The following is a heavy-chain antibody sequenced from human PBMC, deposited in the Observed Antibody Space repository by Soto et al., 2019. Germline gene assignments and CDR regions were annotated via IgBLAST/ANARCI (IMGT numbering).Heavy chain of an antibody. V-gene: IGHV4-31*03. CDR1: GGSISGANNY. CDR3: ARTAYSICYYFDK. CDR2: IFYTGTT. J-gene: IGHJ4*02. Sequence: SETLSLTCSVSGGSISGANNYWNWIRQHPGKGLEWIGYIFYTGTTCYNPSLKSRVTMSVDTYENKFSLKLTSVTAADTAVYYCARTAYSICYYFDKWGQGTLVTVSS. D-gene: IGHD4-4*01.